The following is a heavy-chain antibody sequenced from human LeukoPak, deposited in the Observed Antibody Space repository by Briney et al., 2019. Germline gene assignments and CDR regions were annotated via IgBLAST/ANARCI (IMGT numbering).Heavy chain of an antibody. J-gene: IGHJ4*02. D-gene: IGHD2-21*02. Sequence: SETLSLTCTVSGGSISSYYWSWIRQPPGKGLEWIGYIYYSGSTNYNPSLKSRVTISVDTSKNQFSLKLSSATAADTAVYYCAAQTRCGGDCYSDYWGQGTLVTVSS. V-gene: IGHV4-59*01. CDR1: GGSISSYY. CDR2: IYYSGST. CDR3: AAQTRCGGDCYSDY.